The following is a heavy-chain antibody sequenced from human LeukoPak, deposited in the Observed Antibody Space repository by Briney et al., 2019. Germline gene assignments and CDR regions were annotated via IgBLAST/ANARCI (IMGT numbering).Heavy chain of an antibody. CDR3: ARHTSGGFFDP. J-gene: IGHJ5*02. D-gene: IGHD2-15*01. CDR1: GYNFTSQW. CDR2: IYPGDSDT. Sequence: GESLKISCQGSGYNFTSQWIGWVRQMPGKGLEWMGIIYPGDSDTRYSPSFQGQVTISADKSISTAYLQWSSLKASDTAMFYCARHTSGGFFDPWGQGTLVTVSS. V-gene: IGHV5-51*01.